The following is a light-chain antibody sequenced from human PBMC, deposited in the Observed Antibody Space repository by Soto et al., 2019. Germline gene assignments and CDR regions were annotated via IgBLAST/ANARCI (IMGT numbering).Light chain of an antibody. CDR1: QSVSNS. V-gene: IGKV3-11*01. CDR2: DAS. CDR3: QQRYSWWT. J-gene: IGKJ1*01. Sequence: TQSPSTLSASVGDRVTITCRASQSVSNSLAWYQQKPGQAPRLLIYDASNGATDIPARFSGSGSGTDFTLTISSLEPEDFAVYYCQQRYSWWTFGQGTKVDI.